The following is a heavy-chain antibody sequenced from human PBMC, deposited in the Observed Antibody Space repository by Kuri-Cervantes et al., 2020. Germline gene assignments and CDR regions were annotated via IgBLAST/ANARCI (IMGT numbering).Heavy chain of an antibody. D-gene: IGHD1-26*01. J-gene: IGHJ4*02. V-gene: IGHV3-53*01. CDR3: AKDLAPSVIVGAFDY. CDR2: ISGSGDT. CDR1: GFAVSSNY. Sequence: GESLKISCAASGFAVSSNYMSWVRQAPGKGLEWFSCISGSGDTYYAESVKGRFTISRDNSKNTLYLQMNSLRAEDTAVYYCAKDLAPSVIVGAFDYWGQGTLVTVSS.